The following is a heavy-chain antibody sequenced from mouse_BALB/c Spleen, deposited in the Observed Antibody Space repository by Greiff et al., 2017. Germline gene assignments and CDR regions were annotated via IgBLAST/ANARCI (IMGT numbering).Heavy chain of an antibody. V-gene: IGHV1-80*01. J-gene: IGHJ4*01. CDR2: IYPGDGDT. Sequence: VHLVESGAELVRPGSSVKISCKASGYAFSSYWMNWVKQRPGQGLEWIGQIYPGDGDTNYNGKFKGKATLTADKSSSTAYMQLSSLTSEDSAVYFCASYGYGYYYAMDYWGQGTSVTVSS. D-gene: IGHD2-2*01. CDR1: GYAFSSYW. CDR3: ASYGYGYYYAMDY.